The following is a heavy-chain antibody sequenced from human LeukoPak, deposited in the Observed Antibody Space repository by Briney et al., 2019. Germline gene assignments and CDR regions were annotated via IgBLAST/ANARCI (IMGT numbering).Heavy chain of an antibody. CDR2: TKADGSET. Sequence: GGSLRLSCAASGFTFSNYWMNWVRQAPGKGLEWVADTKADGSETHYVDPLKGRFIISRDNANNLLYLQMDSLRVEDTAVYYCARGEPTSSFRPFDYWGQGILVTVSS. V-gene: IGHV3-7*03. D-gene: IGHD1-26*01. J-gene: IGHJ4*02. CDR1: GFTFSNYW. CDR3: ARGEPTSSFRPFDY.